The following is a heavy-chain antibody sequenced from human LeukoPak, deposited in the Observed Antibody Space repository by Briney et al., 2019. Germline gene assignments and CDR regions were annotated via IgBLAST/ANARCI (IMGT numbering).Heavy chain of an antibody. CDR3: ARARLDYYGSGSYYAPPASGFDP. CDR1: GDSVSSNSAA. D-gene: IGHD3-10*01. V-gene: IGHV6-1*01. J-gene: IGHJ5*02. Sequence: SQTLSLTCAISGDSVSSNSAAWNWIRQSTSRGLEWLGRTYYRSKWYNDYAVSVKSRITINPDTSKNQFSLQLNSVTPEDTAVYYCARARLDYYGSGSYYAPPASGFDPWGQGTLVTVSS. CDR2: TYYRSKWYN.